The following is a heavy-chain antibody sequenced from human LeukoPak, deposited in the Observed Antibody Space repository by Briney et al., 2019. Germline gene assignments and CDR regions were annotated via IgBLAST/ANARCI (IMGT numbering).Heavy chain of an antibody. CDR1: GFTFSHYW. Sequence: GGSLRLSCAASGFTFSHYWLSWVRQAPGKGLEWVANIKQDGSEKNYVDSVKGRFTISRDNAKNSLYLQMNSLRAEDTAVYYCARDLYASGSYDYWGQGTLVTVSS. CDR3: ARDLYASGSYDY. CDR2: IKQDGSEK. J-gene: IGHJ4*02. D-gene: IGHD3-10*01. V-gene: IGHV3-7*04.